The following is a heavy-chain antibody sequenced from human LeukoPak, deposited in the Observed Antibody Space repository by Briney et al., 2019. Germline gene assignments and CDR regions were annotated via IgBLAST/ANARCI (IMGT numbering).Heavy chain of an antibody. D-gene: IGHD3-9*01. J-gene: IGHJ2*01. CDR3: ARLRYPDYWYFDL. CDR1: GYTFTGYY. V-gene: IGHV1-2*02. CDR2: INPNSGGT. Sequence: ASVKVSCKASGYTFTGYYMHWVRQAPGQGLEWMGWINPNSGGTNYAQKFQGRVTMTRDTSISTAYMELNRLRSDDTAVYYCARLRYPDYWYFDLWGRGTLVTVSS.